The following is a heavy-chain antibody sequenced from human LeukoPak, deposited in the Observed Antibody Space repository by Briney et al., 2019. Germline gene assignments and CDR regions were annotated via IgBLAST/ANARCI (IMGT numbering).Heavy chain of an antibody. V-gene: IGHV4-38-2*01. CDR1: SRSISNVYY. CDR2: IYHNGNT. J-gene: IGHJ3*01. CDR3: ARHTVRQNANGAFYV. D-gene: IGHD4-17*01. Sequence: SESLSLTCAVSSRSISNVYYWGWIRQPPGKGLEWIGSIYHNGNTFYNPSLKSRITISVDTSKNQFSLKLSSVTAADTALYYCARHTVRQNANGAFYVWVQGTLVTVSA.